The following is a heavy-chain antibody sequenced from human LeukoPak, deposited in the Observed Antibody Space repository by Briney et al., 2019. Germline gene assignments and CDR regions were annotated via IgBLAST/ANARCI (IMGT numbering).Heavy chain of an antibody. CDR2: MNPNSGNT. CDR3: AVGGIVGATTGDY. Sequence: ASVKVSCKASGGTFSSYAINWVRQATGQGLEWMGWMNPNSGNTGYAQKFQGRVTMTRNTSISTAYMELSSLRSEDTAVYYCAVGGIVGATTGDYWGQGTLVTVSS. J-gene: IGHJ4*02. V-gene: IGHV1-8*02. D-gene: IGHD1-26*01. CDR1: GGTFSSYA.